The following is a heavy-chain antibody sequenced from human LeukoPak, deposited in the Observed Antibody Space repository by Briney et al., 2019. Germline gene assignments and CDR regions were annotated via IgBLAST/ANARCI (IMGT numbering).Heavy chain of an antibody. J-gene: IGHJ6*03. V-gene: IGHV1-2*02. CDR2: INPNSGGT. CDR1: GYTFTGYY. CDR3: ARERSGWYSHYYYMDV. D-gene: IGHD6-19*01. Sequence: ASVKVSCKASGYTFTGYYMHWVRQAPGQGLEWMGWINPNSGGTNYAQKFQGRVTMTRDTSISTAYMELSRLRSDDTAVYYCARERSGWYSHYYYMDVWGKGTTVTVSS.